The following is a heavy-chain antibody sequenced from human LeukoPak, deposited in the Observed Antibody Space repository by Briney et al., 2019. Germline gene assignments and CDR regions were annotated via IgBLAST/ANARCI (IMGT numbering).Heavy chain of an antibody. CDR2: IIPILGIA. D-gene: IGHD3-3*01. CDR3: ASTIFGPRRGYYYYYYMDV. V-gene: IGHV1-69*04. CDR1: GGTFSSYA. Sequence: GASVKVSCKASGGTFSSYAISWVRQAPGQGLEWMGRIIPILGIANYAQKFQGRVTITTDESTITAYMELSSLRSEDTAVYYCASTIFGPRRGYYYYYYMDVWGKGTTVTVSS. J-gene: IGHJ6*03.